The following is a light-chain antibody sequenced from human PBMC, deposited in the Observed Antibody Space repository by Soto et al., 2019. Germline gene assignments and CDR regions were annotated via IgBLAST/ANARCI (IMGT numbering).Light chain of an antibody. CDR3: QHYDLSRRT. CDR1: QTIADRW. CDR2: GAS. V-gene: IGKV3-20*01. Sequence: EVVLTQSPGTLSLSPGERATLSCRASQTIADRWLAWYQQRPGQAPSLLIYGASRRATGIPDRFSGSGSGTDFTLTISRLEPEDFAVYYCQHYDLSRRTFGQGTKVEIK. J-gene: IGKJ1*01.